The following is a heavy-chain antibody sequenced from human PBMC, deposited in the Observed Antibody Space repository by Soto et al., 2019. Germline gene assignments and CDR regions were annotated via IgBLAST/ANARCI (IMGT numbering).Heavy chain of an antibody. V-gene: IGHV4-59*01. CDR3: ARGQRLPGHIVVVTADFDY. CDR1: GGSISSYY. D-gene: IGHD2-21*02. Sequence: ASETLSLTCTVSGGSISSYYWSWIRQPPGKGLEWIGYIYYSGSTNYNPSLKSRVTISVDTSKNQFSLKLSSVTAADTAVYYCARGQRLPGHIVVVTADFDYWGQGTLVTVSS. J-gene: IGHJ4*02. CDR2: IYYSGST.